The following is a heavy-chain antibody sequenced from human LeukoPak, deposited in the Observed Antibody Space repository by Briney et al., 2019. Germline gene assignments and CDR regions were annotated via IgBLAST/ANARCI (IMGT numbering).Heavy chain of an antibody. CDR3: AREGTSSWYNY. V-gene: IGHV4-59*01. CDR1: GGSISSYY. CDR2: IYYSGST. D-gene: IGHD6-13*01. Sequence: SETLSLTCTVSGGSISSYYWSWIRQPPGKGLERIGYIYYSGSTNYNPSLKSRVTISVDTSKNQFSLKLSSVTAADTAVYYCAREGTSSWYNYWGQGTLVTVSS. J-gene: IGHJ4*02.